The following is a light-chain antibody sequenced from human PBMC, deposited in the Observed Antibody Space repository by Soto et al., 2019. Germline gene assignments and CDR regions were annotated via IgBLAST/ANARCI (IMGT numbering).Light chain of an antibody. CDR3: SSYTSSNYV. Sequence: ALTQPASVSGSPGQSITLSCTGTSSDVGGYNYVSWYQQHPGKAPKLMIYDVSNRPSGVSNRFSGSKSGNTASLTISGLQAEDEADYYCSSYTSSNYVFGTGTKLTVL. CDR1: SSDVGGYNY. V-gene: IGLV2-14*01. J-gene: IGLJ1*01. CDR2: DVS.